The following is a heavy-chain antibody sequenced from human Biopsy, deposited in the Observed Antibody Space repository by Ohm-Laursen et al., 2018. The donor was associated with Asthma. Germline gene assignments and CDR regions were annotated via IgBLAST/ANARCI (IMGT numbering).Heavy chain of an antibody. CDR3: AKFRVAVAAVFHY. J-gene: IGHJ4*02. V-gene: IGHV3-23*01. CDR1: GFTFSNYG. CDR2: ISASGVRT. D-gene: IGHD6-19*01. Sequence: SLRLSCTASGFTFSNYGMHWVRQAPGKGLEWVSSISASGVRTFYADSVKGRFTVSRDNSKNTLFLQMNSLRAEDTAVYYCAKFRVAVAAVFHYWGQGTLVTVSS.